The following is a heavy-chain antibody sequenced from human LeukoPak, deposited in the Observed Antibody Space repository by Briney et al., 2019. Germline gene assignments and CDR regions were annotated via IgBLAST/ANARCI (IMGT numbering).Heavy chain of an antibody. Sequence: GGSLRLSCAASGFTFSSYAMSWVRQAPGKGLEWVSAISGSGGSTSYADSVKGRFTIARDNSKNTLYLQMNSLRAEDTAVYYCAKAPLGGWLISEFDYWGQGTLVTVSS. CDR3: AKAPLGGWLISEFDY. V-gene: IGHV3-23*01. J-gene: IGHJ4*02. CDR1: GFTFSSYA. CDR2: ISGSGGST. D-gene: IGHD3-3*01.